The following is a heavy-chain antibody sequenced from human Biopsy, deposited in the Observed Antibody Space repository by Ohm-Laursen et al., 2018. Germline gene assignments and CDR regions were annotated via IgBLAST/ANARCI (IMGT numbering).Heavy chain of an antibody. J-gene: IGHJ4*02. V-gene: IGHV3-9*01. Sequence: SLSLSCAATGFTFDDHVMHWVRQAPGKGLEWVSGISWDGGSEGYADSVKGRFTISRDDAKNSLFLQMNSLTTEDTALYYCVRGYSSSWSGYLDHWGQGTPVTVSS. CDR2: ISWDGGSE. CDR1: GFTFDDHV. CDR3: VRGYSSSWSGYLDH. D-gene: IGHD3-3*01.